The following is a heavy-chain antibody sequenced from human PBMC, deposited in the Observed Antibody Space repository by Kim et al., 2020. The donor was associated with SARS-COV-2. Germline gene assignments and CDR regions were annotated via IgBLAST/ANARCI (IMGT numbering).Heavy chain of an antibody. J-gene: IGHJ5*02. CDR1: GYTFTSYY. V-gene: IGHV1-46*01. D-gene: IGHD5-18*01. Sequence: ASVKVSCKASGYTFTSYYMHWVRQAPGQGLEWMGIINPSGGSTSYAQKFQGRVTMTRDTSTSTVYMELSSLRSEDTAVYYCARDEGYRGFISWFDPWGQGTLVTVSS. CDR2: INPSGGST. CDR3: ARDEGYRGFISWFDP.